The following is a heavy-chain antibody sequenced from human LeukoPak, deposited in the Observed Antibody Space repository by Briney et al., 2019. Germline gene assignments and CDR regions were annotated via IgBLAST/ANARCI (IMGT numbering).Heavy chain of an antibody. CDR3: VRHDSYIPY. V-gene: IGHV3-23*01. CDR2: ISGSGGST. J-gene: IGHJ4*02. Sequence: GGSLRLSCAASGFTFTNYAMNWVRQAPGKGLEWVSFISGSGGSTYYADSVKGRFTISRDNSKDTVHLQMNNLRADDTAVYFCVRHDSYIPYWGQGTLVTVSS. CDR1: GFTFTNYA. D-gene: IGHD5-18*01.